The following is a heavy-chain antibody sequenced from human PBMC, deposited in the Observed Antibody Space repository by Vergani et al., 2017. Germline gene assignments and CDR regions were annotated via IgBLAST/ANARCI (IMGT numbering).Heavy chain of an antibody. J-gene: IGHJ6*03. CDR2: LYYSGST. V-gene: IGHV4-39*01. Sequence: QLQLQESDPGLVKPSETLSLTCTVSGGSIRSTFYYWGWIRQPPGKGLEWLGTLYYSGSTYYNPSLKSRVTKSVDTSKNQFSLKLNSVTAADTAVYYCARHKEQLVPGNYYYYYCMDVWGKGTTVTVSS. CDR1: GGSIRSTFYY. CDR3: ARHKEQLVPGNYYYYYCMDV. D-gene: IGHD6-13*01.